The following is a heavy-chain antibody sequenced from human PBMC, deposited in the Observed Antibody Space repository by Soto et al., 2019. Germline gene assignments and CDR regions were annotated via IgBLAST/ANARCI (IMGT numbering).Heavy chain of an antibody. D-gene: IGHD3-16*01. CDR2: ISYDGSNK. Sequence: GGSLRLSCAASGFTFSSDAMHWVRQAPGKGLEWVAVISYDGSNKYYADSVKGRFTISRDNSKNTLYLQMNSLRAEDTAVYYCARDHGGTLHYDYWGQGTLVTVPQ. CDR3: ARDHGGTLHYDY. CDR1: GFTFSSDA. V-gene: IGHV3-30-3*01. J-gene: IGHJ4*02.